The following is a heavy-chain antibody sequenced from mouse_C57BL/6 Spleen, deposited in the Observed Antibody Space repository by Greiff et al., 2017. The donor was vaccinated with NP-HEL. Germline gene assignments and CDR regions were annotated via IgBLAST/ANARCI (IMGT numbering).Heavy chain of an antibody. CDR1: GYTFTSYW. CDR3: ARGGFRDY. J-gene: IGHJ4*01. V-gene: IGHV1-69*01. Sequence: QVQLQQPGAELVMPGASVKLSCKASGYTFTSYWMHWVKQRPGQGLEWIGEIDPSDSYTNYNQKFKGKSTLTVDKSSSTAYMQLSSLTSEDSAVYYCARGGFRDYWGQGTSVTVSS. CDR2: IDPSDSYT.